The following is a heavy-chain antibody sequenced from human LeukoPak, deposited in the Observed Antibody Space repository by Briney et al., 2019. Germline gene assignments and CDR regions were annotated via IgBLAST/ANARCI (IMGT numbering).Heavy chain of an antibody. CDR3: ARSLPAATFFDS. D-gene: IGHD2-15*01. Sequence: PSETLSLTCTVSGGSISSSNWWSWVRQPPGKGLEWIGEIYHSGSTNYNPSLKSRVTISVDKPKNQFSLKLTSVTAADTAVYYCARSLPAATFFDSRGQGTLVTVSS. V-gene: IGHV4-4*02. CDR2: IYHSGST. CDR1: GGSISSSNW. J-gene: IGHJ4*02.